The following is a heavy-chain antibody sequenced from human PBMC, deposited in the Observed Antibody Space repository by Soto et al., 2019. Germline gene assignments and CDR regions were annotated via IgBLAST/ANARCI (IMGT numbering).Heavy chain of an antibody. J-gene: IGHJ5*02. Sequence: LRLSCAASGFTFSSYSMNWVRQAPGKGLEWVAYISFSSSTIFYADSVRGRFTISRDNAKNSLYLQMNTLRDEDTAVYYCARDNGMAGSFDPWGQGTLVTVSS. D-gene: IGHD2-8*01. CDR2: ISFSSSTI. V-gene: IGHV3-48*02. CDR3: ARDNGMAGSFDP. CDR1: GFTFSSYS.